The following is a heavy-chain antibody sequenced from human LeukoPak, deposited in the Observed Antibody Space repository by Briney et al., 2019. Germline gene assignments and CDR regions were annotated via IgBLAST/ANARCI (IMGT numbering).Heavy chain of an antibody. J-gene: IGHJ3*02. CDR1: GGTFSSYA. V-gene: IGHV1-69*13. Sequence: ASVTVSCTASGGTFSSYAISWVRQAPGQGLEWMGGIIPIFGTANSAQKFQGRVTITADESTSTAYMELSSLRSEDTAVYYCARPSWVGSAFDIWGQGTMVTVSS. CDR3: ARPSWVGSAFDI. CDR2: IIPIFGTA. D-gene: IGHD7-27*01.